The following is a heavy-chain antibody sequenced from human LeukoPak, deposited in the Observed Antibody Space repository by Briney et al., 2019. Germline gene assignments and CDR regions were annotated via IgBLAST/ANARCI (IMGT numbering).Heavy chain of an antibody. V-gene: IGHV3-73*01. J-gene: IGHJ4*02. CDR3: TGGSSWYSPDY. D-gene: IGHD6-13*01. Sequence: GGSLRLSCAASGFTFSDSAMNWVCQASGKGLEWVGHIRGKTNSYATAYAASVRSRFTISRDDSKNTAYLQMNSLKTEDTAVCYCTGGSSWYSPDYWGQGTLVTVSS. CDR2: IRGKTNSYAT. CDR1: GFTFSDSA.